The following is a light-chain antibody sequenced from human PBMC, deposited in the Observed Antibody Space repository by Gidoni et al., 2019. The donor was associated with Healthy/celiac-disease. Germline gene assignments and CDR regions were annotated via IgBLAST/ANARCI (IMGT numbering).Light chain of an antibody. CDR1: SRDVGGYNY. CDR2: DVS. CDR3: SSYTSSSTLGV. Sequence: QSALTQPASVSGSPGQSITISCTGTSRDVGGYNYVSWYQQHPGKAPKLMIYDVSNRPSGVSNRFSGSKSGNTASLTISGLQAEDEADYSCSSYTSSSTLGVFGGGTKLTVL. V-gene: IGLV2-14*01. J-gene: IGLJ2*01.